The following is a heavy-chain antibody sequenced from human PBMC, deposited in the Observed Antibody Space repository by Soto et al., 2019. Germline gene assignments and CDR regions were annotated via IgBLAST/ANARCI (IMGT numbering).Heavy chain of an antibody. CDR2: ISWNSGSI. CDR3: AKDIGRPPPGTFDY. CDR1: GFTFDDYA. V-gene: IGHV3-9*01. Sequence: SLRLSCAASGFTFDDYAMHWVRQAPGKGLEWVSGISWNSGSIGYADSVKGRFTISRDNAKNSLYLQMNSLRAEDTALYYCAKDIGRPPPGTFDYPGPAPLLT. D-gene: IGHD1-1*01. J-gene: IGHJ4*02.